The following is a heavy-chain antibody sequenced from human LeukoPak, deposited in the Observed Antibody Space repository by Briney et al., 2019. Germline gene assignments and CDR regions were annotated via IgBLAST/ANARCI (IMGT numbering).Heavy chain of an antibody. D-gene: IGHD2-2*02. J-gene: IGHJ5*02. CDR2: IYYSGST. CDR1: GGSISSYY. V-gene: IGHV4-59*12. Sequence: SSETLSLTCTVSGGSISSYYWSWIRQPPGKGLEWIGYIYYSGSTNYNPSLKSRVTVSVDTSKNQFSLKLSSVTAADTAVYYCTTLGYCSSTSCYRSRWFDPWGQGTLVTVSS. CDR3: TTLGYCSSTSCYRSRWFDP.